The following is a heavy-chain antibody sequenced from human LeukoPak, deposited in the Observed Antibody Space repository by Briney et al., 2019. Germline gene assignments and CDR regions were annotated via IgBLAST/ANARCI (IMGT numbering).Heavy chain of an antibody. D-gene: IGHD3-10*01. V-gene: IGHV4-59*01. CDR2: IYYSGST. CDR1: GCSISSYY. Sequence: WETLSLTCTVSGCSISSYYWSWIRQPPGKGLEWIGSIYYSGSTNYNPSLKSRFTISVDTFKNQYSLKLSSVTAADTAVYYCAIEGHRIYGSGSLVYWGQGTLLTVSS. J-gene: IGHJ4*02. CDR3: AIEGHRIYGSGSLVY.